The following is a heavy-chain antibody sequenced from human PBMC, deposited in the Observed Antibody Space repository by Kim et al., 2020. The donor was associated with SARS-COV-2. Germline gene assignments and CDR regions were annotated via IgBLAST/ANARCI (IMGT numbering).Heavy chain of an antibody. CDR2: INHSGST. CDR3: ARYIVVVPAAANWFDP. CDR1: GGSFSGYY. V-gene: IGHV4-34*01. D-gene: IGHD2-2*01. Sequence: SETLSLTCPVYGGSFSGYYWSWIRQPPGKGLEWIGEINHSGSTNYNPSLKSRVTISVDTSKNQFSLKLSSVTAADTAVYYCARYIVVVPAAANWFDPWGQGTLVTVSS. J-gene: IGHJ5*02.